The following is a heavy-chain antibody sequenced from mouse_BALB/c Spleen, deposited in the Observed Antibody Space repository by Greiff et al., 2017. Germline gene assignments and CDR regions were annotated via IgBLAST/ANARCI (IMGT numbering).Heavy chain of an antibody. V-gene: IGHV3-2*02. Sequence: DVQLQESGPGLVKPSQSLSLTCTVTGYSITSDYAWNWIRQFPGNKLEWMGYISYSGSTSYNPSLKSRISITRDTSKNQFFLQLNSVTTEDTATYYCARSYYGSSYEGWYFDVWGAGTTVTVSS. CDR1: GYSITSDYA. CDR3: ARSYYGSSYEGWYFDV. CDR2: ISYSGST. D-gene: IGHD1-1*01. J-gene: IGHJ1*01.